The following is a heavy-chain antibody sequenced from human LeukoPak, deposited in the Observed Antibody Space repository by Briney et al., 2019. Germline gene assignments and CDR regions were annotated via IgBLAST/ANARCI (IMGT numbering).Heavy chain of an antibody. Sequence: SETLSLTCAVYGGSFSDYYWSWIRQPPGKGLEWIGEINHSGSTNYNPSLKSRVTISVDTSKNQFSLKLSSVTAADTALYYCARGGSSWDVIDYWGQGTLVTVSS. V-gene: IGHV4-34*01. CDR1: GGSFSDYY. J-gene: IGHJ4*02. D-gene: IGHD6-13*01. CDR3: ARGGSSWDVIDY. CDR2: INHSGST.